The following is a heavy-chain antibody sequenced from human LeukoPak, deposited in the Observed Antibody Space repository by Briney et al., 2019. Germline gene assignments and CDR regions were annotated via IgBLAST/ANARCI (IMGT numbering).Heavy chain of an antibody. CDR2: ISYDGSNK. Sequence: PGRSLRLSCAASGFTFSSYGMHWVRQAPGKGLEWGAVISYDGSNKYYADSVKGRFTISRDNSKNTLYLQMNSLRAEDTAVYYCAKEGSGWYKKLDYWGQGTLVTVSS. J-gene: IGHJ4*02. CDR3: AKEGSGWYKKLDY. D-gene: IGHD6-19*01. CDR1: GFTFSSYG. V-gene: IGHV3-30*18.